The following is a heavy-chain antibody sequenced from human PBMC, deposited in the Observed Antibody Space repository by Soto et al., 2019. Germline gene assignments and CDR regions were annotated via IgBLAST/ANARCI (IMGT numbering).Heavy chain of an antibody. CDR1: GYTFNTYG. J-gene: IGHJ5*02. V-gene: IGHV1-18*01. D-gene: IGHD3-3*01. Sequence: SCKTSGYTFNTYGINWVRQAPGQGLELMGWISAYDGKTTYAEKFQGRVTLTTDTSTSTAYMELRSLRSDDTAIYYCARDPHEFWTSYWFDPWGQGTPVTVSS. CDR2: ISAYDGKT. CDR3: ARDPHEFWTSYWFDP.